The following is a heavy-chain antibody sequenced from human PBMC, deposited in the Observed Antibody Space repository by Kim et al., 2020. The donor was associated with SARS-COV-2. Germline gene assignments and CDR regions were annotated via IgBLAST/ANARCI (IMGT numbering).Heavy chain of an antibody. CDR1: GFTFGDYA. J-gene: IGHJ4*02. V-gene: IGHV3-49*03. D-gene: IGHD2-2*01. Sequence: GGSLRLSCTASGFTFGDYAMSWFRQAPGKGLEWVGFIRSKAYGGTTEYAASVKGRFTISRDDSKSIAYLQMNSLKTEDTAVYYCTRAQDRRCSSTSCYLDYWGQGTLVTVSS. CDR3: TRAQDRRCSSTSCYLDY. CDR2: IRSKAYGGTT.